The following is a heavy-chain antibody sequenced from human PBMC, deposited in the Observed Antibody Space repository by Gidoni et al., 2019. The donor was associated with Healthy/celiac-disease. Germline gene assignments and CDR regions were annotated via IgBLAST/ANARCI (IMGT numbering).Heavy chain of an antibody. CDR1: GFLFRNPW. CDR2: IKSKTDGGTT. J-gene: IGHJ4*02. Sequence: EVQLVESGGGLVKPGGSLRPSCSPSGFLFRNPWMNWVRQGPGKGLEWVGRIKSKTDGGTTDYAAPVKGRFTISRDDSKNTLYLQMNSLKTEDTAVYYCTTAGMMTIAVAEEYWGQGTLVTVSS. CDR3: TTAGMMTIAVAEEY. D-gene: IGHD6-19*01. V-gene: IGHV3-15*07.